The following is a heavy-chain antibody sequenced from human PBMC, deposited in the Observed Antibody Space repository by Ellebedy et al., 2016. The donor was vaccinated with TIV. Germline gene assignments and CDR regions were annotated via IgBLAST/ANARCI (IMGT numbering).Heavy chain of an antibody. CDR1: GFTFSSYS. J-gene: IGHJ5*02. D-gene: IGHD6-19*01. V-gene: IGHV3-21*04. CDR2: ISSSSSYI. CDR3: AKEEVAGTGWFDP. Sequence: GESLKISXAASGFTFSSYSMNWVRQAPGKGLEWVSSISSSSSYIYYADSVKGRFTISRDNSKNTLYLQMNSLRAEDTAVYYCAKEEVAGTGWFDPWGQGTLVTVSS.